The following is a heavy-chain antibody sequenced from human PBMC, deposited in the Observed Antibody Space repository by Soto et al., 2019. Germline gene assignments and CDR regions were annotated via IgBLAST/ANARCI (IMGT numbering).Heavy chain of an antibody. CDR1: GFTFSDYY. V-gene: IGHV3-11*06. CDR2: ISSSSSYT. D-gene: IGHD3-9*01. J-gene: IGHJ4*02. CDR3: ARVWAYYDILTGYDHHYYFDY. Sequence: QVQLVESGGGLVKPGGSLRLSCAASGFTFSDYYMSWIRQAPGKGLEWVSYISSSSSYTNYADSVKGRFTISRDNAKNSLYLQMNSLRAEDTAVYYCARVWAYYDILTGYDHHYYFDYWGQGTLVTVSS.